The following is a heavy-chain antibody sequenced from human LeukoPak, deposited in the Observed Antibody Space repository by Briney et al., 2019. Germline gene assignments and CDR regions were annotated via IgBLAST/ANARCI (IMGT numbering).Heavy chain of an antibody. Sequence: GGSLRLSCAASDFSVNTNYMNWVRQAPGKGLEWVSAISGSGGSTYYADSVKGRFTISRDNSKNTLYLQMNSLRADDTAIYYCAKQREGISWSPDYWGQGTLVTVSS. D-gene: IGHD6-13*01. CDR3: AKQREGISWSPDY. CDR1: DFSVNTNY. J-gene: IGHJ4*02. CDR2: ISGSGGST. V-gene: IGHV3-23*01.